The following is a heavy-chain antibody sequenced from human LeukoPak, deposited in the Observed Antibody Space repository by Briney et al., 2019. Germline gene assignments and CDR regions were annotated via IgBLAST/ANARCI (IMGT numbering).Heavy chain of an antibody. J-gene: IGHJ4*02. CDR1: GYTFTSYD. CDR3: AKHSSISCYGSNDY. V-gene: IGHV1-8*01. Sequence: ASVKVSCKASGYTFTSYDINWVRQATGQGLEWMGWMDPNSGNTGYAQKFQGRVTMTRNTSISTAYMELSSLRSEDTAVYYCAKHSSISCYGSNDYWGQGTLVSVSS. D-gene: IGHD2-2*01. CDR2: MDPNSGNT.